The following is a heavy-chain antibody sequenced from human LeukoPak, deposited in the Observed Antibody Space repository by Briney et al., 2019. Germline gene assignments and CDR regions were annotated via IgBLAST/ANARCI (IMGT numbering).Heavy chain of an antibody. J-gene: IGHJ4*02. V-gene: IGHV3-66*01. CDR2: IYSGGST. Sequence: GGSLRLSCAASGFTFTNAWMNWVRQAPGKGLEWVSVIYSGGSTYYADSVKGRFTISRDNSKNTLYLQMNSLRAEDTAVYYCARDSGWYSGPYYFDYWGQGTLVTVSS. D-gene: IGHD6-19*01. CDR1: GFTFTNAW. CDR3: ARDSGWYSGPYYFDY.